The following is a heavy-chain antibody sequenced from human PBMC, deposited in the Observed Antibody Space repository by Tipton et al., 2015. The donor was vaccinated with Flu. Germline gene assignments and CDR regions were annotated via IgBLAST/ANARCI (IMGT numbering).Heavy chain of an antibody. Sequence: TLSLTCTVSGGSVSSSSYYWGWVRQPPGKGLEWIGSLYYRGSTYYNPSLKSRVTISADTSKNQFSLKLSSVTAADTAVYYCARGSVVVAATGGYYFDYWGQGTLVTVSS. D-gene: IGHD2-15*01. CDR1: GGSVSSSSYY. V-gene: IGHV4-39*07. J-gene: IGHJ4*02. CDR2: LYYRGST. CDR3: ARGSVVVAATGGYYFDY.